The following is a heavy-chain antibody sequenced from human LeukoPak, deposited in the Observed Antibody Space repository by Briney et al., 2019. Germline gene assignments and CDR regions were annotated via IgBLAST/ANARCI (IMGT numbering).Heavy chain of an antibody. CDR2: INALGGST. J-gene: IGHJ4*02. V-gene: IGHV1-46*01. Sequence: ASVKVSCKASGYTFTTYYMHWVRQAPGQGLEWMGIINALGGSTTYAHKFQDRLTTTRDTPTSTVYMELSSLRSEDTAVYYCARVHDFWSGFFDYWGQGTLVTVSS. CDR1: GYTFTTYY. CDR3: ARVHDFWSGFFDY. D-gene: IGHD3-3*01.